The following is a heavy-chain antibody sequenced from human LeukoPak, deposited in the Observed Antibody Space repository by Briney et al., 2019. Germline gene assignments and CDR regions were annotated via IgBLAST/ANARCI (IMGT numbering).Heavy chain of an antibody. V-gene: IGHV3-48*02. CDR3: ARATSGYLSDAFDI. Sequence: GGSLRLSCAASGFTFSSYSMNWVRQAPGKGLEWVSYTSSSSGTIYYADSVKGRFTISRDNAKNSLYLQMNSLRHEDTAVYYCARATSGYLSDAFDIWGEGTMVTVSS. CDR1: GFTFSSYS. D-gene: IGHD6-25*01. J-gene: IGHJ3*02. CDR2: TSSSSGTI.